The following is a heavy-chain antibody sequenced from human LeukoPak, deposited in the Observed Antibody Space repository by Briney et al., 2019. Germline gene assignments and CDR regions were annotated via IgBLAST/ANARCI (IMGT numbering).Heavy chain of an antibody. CDR2: IYSGGNT. Sequence: TGGSLRVSCAASGFTVSSNYMTWVREAPGKGLEWVSVIYSGGNTYYADSVKGRFTISRDNSKNTLYLQMNSLRAEDTAVYYCAAARQWLVPDYWGQGTLVTVSS. CDR1: GFTVSSNY. CDR3: AAARQWLVPDY. D-gene: IGHD6-19*01. V-gene: IGHV3-53*01. J-gene: IGHJ4*02.